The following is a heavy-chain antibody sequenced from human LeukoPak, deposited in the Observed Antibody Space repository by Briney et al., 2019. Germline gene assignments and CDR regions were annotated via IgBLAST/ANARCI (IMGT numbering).Heavy chain of an antibody. D-gene: IGHD3-22*01. CDR1: GGSISSGGYY. J-gene: IGHJ1*01. CDR2: IYYSGST. V-gene: IGHV4-31*03. CDR3: ARVVGYYYDSSGYEYFQH. Sequence: SETLSLTCTVSGGSISSGGYYWSWIRQHPGKGLEWIGYIYYSGSTYYNPSLKSRVTISVDTSKNQFSLKLSSVTAADTAEYYCARVVGYYYDSSGYEYFQHWGQGTLVTVSS.